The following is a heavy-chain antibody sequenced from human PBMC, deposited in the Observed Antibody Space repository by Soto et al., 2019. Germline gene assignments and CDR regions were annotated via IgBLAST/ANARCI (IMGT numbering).Heavy chain of an antibody. J-gene: IGHJ3*02. CDR2: ISPMYGTA. Sequence: QVQLVQSGAEVKKPGSSVKVSCKASGGTFSRHAFSWVRQAPGQGPEWMGGISPMYGTANYAQKFQGRVTIIADRSTNTVYMELSSLRSEDTAIYYCARPLNCNNSDCYSANDAFNIWGQGTMVTVSS. D-gene: IGHD2-21*02. V-gene: IGHV1-69*14. CDR3: ARPLNCNNSDCYSANDAFNI. CDR1: GGTFSRHA.